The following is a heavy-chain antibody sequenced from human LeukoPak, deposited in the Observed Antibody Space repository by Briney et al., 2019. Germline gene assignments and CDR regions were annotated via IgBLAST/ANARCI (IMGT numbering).Heavy chain of an antibody. CDR3: ASRAANFWSGYMLDY. Sequence: PGGSLRLSCAASGFTVSSNYMSWVRQAPGKGLEWVSVIYSGGSTYYADSVKGRFTISRDNSKNTLCLQMNSLRAEDTAVYYCASRAANFWSGYMLDYWGQGTLVTVSS. CDR1: GFTVSSNY. CDR2: IYSGGST. V-gene: IGHV3-66*02. D-gene: IGHD3-3*01. J-gene: IGHJ4*02.